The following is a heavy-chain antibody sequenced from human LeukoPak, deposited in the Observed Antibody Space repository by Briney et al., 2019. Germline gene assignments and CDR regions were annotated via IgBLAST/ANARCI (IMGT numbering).Heavy chain of an antibody. D-gene: IGHD2-21*01. Sequence: SETLSLTCTVSGGSISSSGYYWDWIRQPPGKGLEWIGNIYYGGSTYYNPSRKSRVTISVDESKNQFSLKLRSVTAADTAVYYCAREIEGITAVIGNTGFDWGQGTLVTVSS. V-gene: IGHV4-39*07. CDR1: GGSISSSGYY. J-gene: IGHJ4*02. CDR3: AREIEGITAVIGNTGFD. CDR2: IYYGGST.